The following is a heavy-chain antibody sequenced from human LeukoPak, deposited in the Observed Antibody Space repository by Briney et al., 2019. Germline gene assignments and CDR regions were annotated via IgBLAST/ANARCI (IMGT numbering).Heavy chain of an antibody. Sequence: SETLSLTCTVSGYSISSGYYWGCFRQPPGKGLEWIASIYHSGSTYYNPSLKSRVTISVDTSKNQFSLKLSSVTAADTAVYYCARDQGRWLVRTFDYWGQGTLVTVSS. CDR3: ARDQGRWLVRTFDY. V-gene: IGHV4-38-2*02. CDR2: IYHSGST. CDR1: GYSISSGYY. J-gene: IGHJ4*02. D-gene: IGHD6-19*01.